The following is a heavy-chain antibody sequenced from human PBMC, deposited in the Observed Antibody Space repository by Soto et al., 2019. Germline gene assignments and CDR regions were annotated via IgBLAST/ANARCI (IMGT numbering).Heavy chain of an antibody. D-gene: IGHD5-12*01. J-gene: IGHJ6*02. CDR2: ISWDGGST. Sequence: GGSLRLSCAASGFTFDDYAMHWVRQAPGKGLEWVSLISWDGGSTYYADSVKGRFTISRDNSKNSLYLQMNSLRAEDTALYYCAKDKMWENGGGATIYYYYGMDVWGQGTTVTVSS. CDR1: GFTFDDYA. V-gene: IGHV3-43D*03. CDR3: AKDKMWENGGGATIYYYYGMDV.